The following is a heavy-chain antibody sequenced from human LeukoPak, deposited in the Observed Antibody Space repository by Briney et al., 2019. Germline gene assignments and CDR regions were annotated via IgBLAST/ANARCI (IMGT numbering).Heavy chain of an antibody. Sequence: ASVKVSCKASGYTFTGYYMHWARQAPGQGLEWMGWINPNSGGTNYAQKFQGWVTMTRDTSISTAYMELSRLRSDDTAVYYCARDRLTMVRGVSKGGNWFDPWGQGTLVTVSS. CDR2: INPNSGGT. J-gene: IGHJ5*02. CDR1: GYTFTGYY. D-gene: IGHD3-10*01. V-gene: IGHV1-2*04. CDR3: ARDRLTMVRGVSKGGNWFDP.